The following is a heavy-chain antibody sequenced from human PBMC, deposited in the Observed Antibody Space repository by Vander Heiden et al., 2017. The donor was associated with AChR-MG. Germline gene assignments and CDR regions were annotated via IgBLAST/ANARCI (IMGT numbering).Heavy chain of an antibody. CDR3: ARPLRGGYDSAFDI. J-gene: IGHJ3*02. CDR2: INHSGST. V-gene: IGHV4-34*01. CDR1: GGSFSGYY. D-gene: IGHD3-22*01. Sequence: QVQLQQWGAGLLKPSETLSLTCAVYGGSFSGYYWSWIRQPPGKGLEWIGEINHSGSTNYNPSLKRRVTISVDTSKNQFSLKLSSVTAADTAVYYCARPLRGGYDSAFDIWGQGTMVTVSS.